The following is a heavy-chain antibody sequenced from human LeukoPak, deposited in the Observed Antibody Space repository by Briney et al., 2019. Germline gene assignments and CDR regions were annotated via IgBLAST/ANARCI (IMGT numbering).Heavy chain of an antibody. J-gene: IGHJ4*02. CDR2: IYYSGST. CDR1: GGSISSGGYY. CDR3: ASRVSRYYYDSSGYIDY. V-gene: IGHV4-31*03. Sequence: SETLSLTCTVSGGSISSGGYYWSWIRQHPGKGLEWIGYIYYSGSTYYNPSLKSRVTISVDTSKNQFSLKLSSVTAADTAVYYCASRVSRYYYDSSGYIDYWGQGTLVTVSS. D-gene: IGHD3-22*01.